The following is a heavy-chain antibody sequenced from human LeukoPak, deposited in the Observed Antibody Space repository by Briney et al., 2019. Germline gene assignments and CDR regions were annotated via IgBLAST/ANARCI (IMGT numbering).Heavy chain of an antibody. Sequence: PGGSLRLTCAASGFTFSSYWMHWVRQAPGKGLVWVSRINSDGSDTTYADSVKGRFTISRDTAKNTLYLQMNSLRAEDTAVYYCARAVYDSSGYNWFDPWGQGTLVTVSS. CDR2: INSDGSDT. CDR1: GFTFSSYW. D-gene: IGHD3-22*01. CDR3: ARAVYDSSGYNWFDP. J-gene: IGHJ5*02. V-gene: IGHV3-74*01.